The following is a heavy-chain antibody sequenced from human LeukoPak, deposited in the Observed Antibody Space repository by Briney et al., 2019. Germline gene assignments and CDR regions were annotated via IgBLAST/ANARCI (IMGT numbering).Heavy chain of an antibody. CDR1: GFTFSSYA. D-gene: IGHD6-13*01. CDR3: ARDPIAAAEPYYYYMDV. V-gene: IGHV3-30-3*01. Sequence: PGGSLRLSCAASGFTFSSYAMHWVRQAPGKGLEWVAVISYDGSNKYYADSVKGRFTISRDNSKNTLYLQMNSLRAEDTAVYYCARDPIAAAEPYYYYMDVWGKGTTVTVSS. J-gene: IGHJ6*03. CDR2: ISYDGSNK.